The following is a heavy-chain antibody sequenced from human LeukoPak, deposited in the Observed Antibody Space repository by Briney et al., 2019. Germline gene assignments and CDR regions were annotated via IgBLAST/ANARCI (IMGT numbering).Heavy chain of an antibody. V-gene: IGHV4-39*01. D-gene: IGHD3-3*01. CDR3: VRHPRGGYDFWSGPQRFYYMDV. Sequence: SETLSLTCTVSGDSVSSSSYYWGWIRQPPGKGLEWIGTIYYSGTTYYNPSFKSRVTISVDPSNNQFSLKLTSVTATDTAVYYCVRHPRGGYDFWSGPQRFYYMDVWGKGTTVTVSS. CDR2: IYYSGTT. J-gene: IGHJ6*03. CDR1: GDSVSSSSYY.